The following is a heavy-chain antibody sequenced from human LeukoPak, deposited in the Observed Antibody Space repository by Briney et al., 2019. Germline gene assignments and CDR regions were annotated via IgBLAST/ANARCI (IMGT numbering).Heavy chain of an antibody. CDR2: IYYSGST. D-gene: IGHD6-19*01. CDR1: GGSISSGDYY. J-gene: IGHJ4*02. V-gene: IGHV4-30-4*08. Sequence: SETLSLTCTVSGGSISSGDYYWSWIRQPPGKGLEWIGYIYYSGSTYYNPSLKSRVTISVDTSKNQFSLKLSSVTAADTAAYYCARVDSSGWYELDYWGQGTLVTVSS. CDR3: ARVDSSGWYELDY.